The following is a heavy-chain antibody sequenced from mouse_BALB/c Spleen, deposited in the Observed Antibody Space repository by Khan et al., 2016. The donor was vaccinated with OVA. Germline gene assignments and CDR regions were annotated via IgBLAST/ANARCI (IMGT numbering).Heavy chain of an antibody. J-gene: IGHJ2*01. CDR1: GYIFTSYW. CDR3: AREEAVYHFDH. CDR2: ICPGTGTS. Sequence: QMQLEESGAELVRPGASGKLSCETSGYIFTSYWIHWVKQRSGQGLEWVARICPGTGTSYYDEKVKGKATLTADKSSSTAYMQLSSLKSEDSEVYVWAREEAVYHFDHWGQGTTLTVSS. D-gene: IGHD3-3*01. V-gene: IGHV1S132*01.